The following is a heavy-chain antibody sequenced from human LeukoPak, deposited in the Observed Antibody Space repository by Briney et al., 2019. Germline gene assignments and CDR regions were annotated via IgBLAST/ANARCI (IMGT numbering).Heavy chain of an antibody. D-gene: IGHD3-22*01. CDR2: INPSSGGT. CDR3: ARDLIVVVNPKPEYFQH. V-gene: IGHV1-2*02. J-gene: IGHJ1*01. Sequence: ASVKVSCKASGYSFTAYYIHWVRQAPGQGLEWMGWINPSSGGTNYAQKFQGRVTMTRDMSISTVYMELSRLRSDDTAVYYYARDLIVVVNPKPEYFQHWGQGTLVTVSS. CDR1: GYSFTAYY.